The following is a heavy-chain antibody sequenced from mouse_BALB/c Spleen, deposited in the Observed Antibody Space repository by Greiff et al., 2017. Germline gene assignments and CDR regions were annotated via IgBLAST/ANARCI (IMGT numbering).Heavy chain of an antibody. Sequence: VQLQQSGAELVKPGASVKLSCKASGYTFTSYYMYWVKQRPGQGLEWIGEINPSNGGTNFNEKFKSKATLTVDKSSSTAYMQLSSLTSEDSAVYYCTRRSRWAMDYGGQGTSVTVSS. J-gene: IGHJ4*01. CDR2: INPSNGGT. CDR1: GYTFTSYY. V-gene: IGHV1S81*02. CDR3: TRRSRWAMDY. D-gene: IGHD2-3*01.